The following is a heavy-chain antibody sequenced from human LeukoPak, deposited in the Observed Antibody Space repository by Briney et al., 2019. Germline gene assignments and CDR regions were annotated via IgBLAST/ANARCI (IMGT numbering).Heavy chain of an antibody. V-gene: IGHV3-21*01. CDR3: ARDLQQQLARYYYYMDV. CDR1: RFTFSSYS. Sequence: GGSLRLSCAASRFTFSSYSMNWVRQAPGKGLEWVSSISSSSSYIYYADSVKGRFTISRDNAKNSLYLQMNSLRAEDTAVYYCARDLQQQLARYYYYMDVWGKGTTVTVSS. J-gene: IGHJ6*03. CDR2: ISSSSSYI. D-gene: IGHD6-13*01.